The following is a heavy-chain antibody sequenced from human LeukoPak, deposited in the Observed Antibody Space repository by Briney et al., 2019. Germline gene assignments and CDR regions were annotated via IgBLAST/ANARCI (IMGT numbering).Heavy chain of an antibody. CDR1: GFTFCHYG. J-gene: IGHJ4*02. Sequence: GVSLRLSCAASGFTFCHYGMHWVRQAPGKGLEWVAVIWFDGSNKYYADSVKGRFTISRDDPKNTLYLQMNSLRDEDTAVYYCARDPSVTSYYFDNWGQGTLVTVSS. V-gene: IGHV3-33*01. CDR2: IWFDGSNK. CDR3: ARDPSVTSYYFDN. D-gene: IGHD2-21*02.